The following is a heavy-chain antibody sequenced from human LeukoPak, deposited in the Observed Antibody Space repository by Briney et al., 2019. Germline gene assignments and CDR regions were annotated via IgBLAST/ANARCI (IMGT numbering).Heavy chain of an antibody. V-gene: IGHV4-59*08. Sequence: SETLSLTCTVSGGSLSNYYWSWIRQPPGKGLEWIGYIYYSGSIHYNPSLKSRVTISVDMSKNQFSLQLSSVTAADTAFYYCARQSRDGDYIAKLFDYWGQGTLVTVSS. CDR2: IYYSGSI. CDR3: ARQSRDGDYIAKLFDY. D-gene: IGHD4-17*01. J-gene: IGHJ4*02. CDR1: GGSLSNYY.